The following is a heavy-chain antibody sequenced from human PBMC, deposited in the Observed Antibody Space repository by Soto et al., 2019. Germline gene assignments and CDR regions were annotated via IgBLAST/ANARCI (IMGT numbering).Heavy chain of an antibody. J-gene: IGHJ4*02. CDR3: ARCGEYSCGYVDY. V-gene: IGHV3-11*01. CDR1: GFTFSDYY. Sequence: SLRLSCAASGFTFSDYYMSWIRQAPGKGLEWVSYISSSGSTIHYADSVKGRFTISRDNAKNSLYLQMNSLRAEDTAVYYCARCGEYSCGYVDYWGQGTLVTVSS. D-gene: IGHD5-18*01. CDR2: ISSSGSTI.